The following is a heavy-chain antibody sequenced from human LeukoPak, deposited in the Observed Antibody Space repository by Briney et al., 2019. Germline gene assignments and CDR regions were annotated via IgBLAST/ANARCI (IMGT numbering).Heavy chain of an antibody. CDR1: GYTFPSYY. D-gene: IGHD2-2*01. Sequence: ASVKVSCKASGYTFPSYYMHWVRQAPGQGLEWMGVINPSGGNTNSAQKFQGRVTMTRDTSISTAYMELSRLTSDDTAVYYCARGLGYCSIPDCPARVYCFDYWGQGTLVTVSS. CDR2: INPSGGNT. V-gene: IGHV1-46*01. CDR3: ARGLGYCSIPDCPARVYCFDY. J-gene: IGHJ4*02.